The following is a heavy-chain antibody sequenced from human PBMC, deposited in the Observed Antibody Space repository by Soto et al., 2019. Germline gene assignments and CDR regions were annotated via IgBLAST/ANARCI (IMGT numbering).Heavy chain of an antibody. Sequence: HVQLVESGGCVVQPGRSLRLSCAVSGFTLSDFAMHWVRQAPGRGLEWVAFLSYDGNTKSYADSVKGRFTISRDTSMNTLFLQMNSLRAEDTAVYYCARDIVAGSYFDYWGQGNLVTVSS. D-gene: IGHD6-19*01. CDR3: ARDIVAGSYFDY. V-gene: IGHV3-30-3*01. CDR1: GFTLSDFA. CDR2: LSYDGNTK. J-gene: IGHJ4*02.